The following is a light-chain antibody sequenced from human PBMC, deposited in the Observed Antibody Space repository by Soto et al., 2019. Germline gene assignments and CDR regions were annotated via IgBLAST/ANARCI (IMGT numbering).Light chain of an antibody. CDR3: CSYAGPSTFVI. V-gene: IGLV2-23*02. CDR1: YRVVGSWNL. Sequence: QSALTQPASVSGSPGQSITISCNATYRVVGSWNLVSWYQQYPGKAPKLVIFGVSERPSGISNRFSGSKSGNTASLTIFGLQAGDEAVYYCCSYAGPSTFVIFGGGTKLTVL. J-gene: IGLJ2*01. CDR2: GVS.